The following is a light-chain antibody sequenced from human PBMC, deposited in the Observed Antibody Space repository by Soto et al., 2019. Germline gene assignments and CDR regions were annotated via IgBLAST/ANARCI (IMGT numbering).Light chain of an antibody. Sequence: DIVMTQSPLSLPVTPGEPASISCRTSQSLLHSNGYNYLDWYLQRPGQSPQLVIYLGSNRPSGVSDRFSGSVSGTDFTLKISRVEAEDVGVYYCMQALQTPVTFGGGTKVEIK. CDR3: MQALQTPVT. J-gene: IGKJ4*01. CDR2: LGS. V-gene: IGKV2-28*01. CDR1: QSLLHSNGYNY.